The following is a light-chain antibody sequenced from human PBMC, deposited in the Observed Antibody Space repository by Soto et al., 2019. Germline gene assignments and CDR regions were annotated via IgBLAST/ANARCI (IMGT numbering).Light chain of an antibody. CDR3: QQYKNWPYT. CDR1: QNVNSN. CDR2: GAS. Sequence: EIVMTQSPATLSVSPGERATLSCRASQNVNSNLAWYQQKPGQAPRLLIYGASTMATGIPARFSGSGSGTEFALTISRLQSEDFAVLYCQQYKNWPYTFGQGTKLEIK. V-gene: IGKV3-15*01. J-gene: IGKJ2*01.